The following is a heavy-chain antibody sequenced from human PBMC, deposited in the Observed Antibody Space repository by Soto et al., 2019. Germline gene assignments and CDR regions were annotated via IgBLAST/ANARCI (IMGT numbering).Heavy chain of an antibody. V-gene: IGHV3-7*05. CDR3: ARDRLTSAWHDSFDI. CDR1: GFTFGGSW. J-gene: IGHJ3*02. Sequence: EVRLVESGGGLVQPGGSLRLSCAASGFTFGGSWMTWVRQAPGKGLEWVPNIKQDGSEKYYGDSVRGRFTISRDNAKSSLYLQMNSLRAEDTAVYYCARDRLTSAWHDSFDIWGQGTRVTVSS. CDR2: IKQDGSEK. D-gene: IGHD6-19*01.